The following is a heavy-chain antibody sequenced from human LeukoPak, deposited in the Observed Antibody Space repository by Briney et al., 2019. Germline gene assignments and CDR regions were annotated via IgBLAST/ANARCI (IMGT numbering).Heavy chain of an antibody. D-gene: IGHD3-22*01. CDR1: GYTFTSYY. CDR3: ARARSGSPLDAFDI. J-gene: IGHJ3*02. Sequence: SVKVSCKASGYTFTSYYMHWVRQAPGQGLEWMGGIIPIFGTANYAQKFQGRVTITADKSTSTAYMELSSLRSEDTAVYYCARARSGSPLDAFDIWGQGTMVTVSS. V-gene: IGHV1-69*06. CDR2: IIPIFGTA.